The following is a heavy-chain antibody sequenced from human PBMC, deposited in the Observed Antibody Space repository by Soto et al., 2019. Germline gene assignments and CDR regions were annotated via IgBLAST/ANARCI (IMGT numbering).Heavy chain of an antibody. Sequence: PSETLSLTCSVSGGSVSGGSFYWGWNRQPPGKGLEWIGNVNHNGSTNYNPSLKSRVTISVDTSKNQFSLKLSSVTAADTAVYYGARGRGIAAAGGMDVWGQGTTVTVSS. J-gene: IGHJ6*02. D-gene: IGHD6-13*01. CDR1: GGSVSGGSFY. CDR3: ARGRGIAAAGGMDV. V-gene: IGHV4-39*01. CDR2: VNHNGST.